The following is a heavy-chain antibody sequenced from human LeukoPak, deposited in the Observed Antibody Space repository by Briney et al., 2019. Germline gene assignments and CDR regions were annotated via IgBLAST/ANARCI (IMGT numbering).Heavy chain of an antibody. CDR1: GYTLTEIS. CDR3: ATDRVCSSTSCLHYYYYGMDV. V-gene: IGHV1-24*01. J-gene: IGHJ6*02. D-gene: IGHD2-2*01. Sequence: GASVKVSCKVSGYTLTEISMHWVRQAPGKGLEWMGGFDPEDGETIYAQKFQGRVTMTEDTSTDTAYMELSSLRSEDTAVYYCATDRVCSSTSCLHYYYYGMDVWGQGTTVTVSS. CDR2: FDPEDGET.